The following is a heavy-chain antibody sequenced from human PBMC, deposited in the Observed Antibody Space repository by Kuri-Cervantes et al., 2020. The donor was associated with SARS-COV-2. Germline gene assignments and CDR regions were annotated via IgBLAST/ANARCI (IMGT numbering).Heavy chain of an antibody. J-gene: IGHJ3*01. V-gene: IGHV3-11*01. CDR2: ISSSGSTI. CDR1: GFTFSDYY. CDR3: AKPHEPGISGSLCPFDF. D-gene: IGHD3-3*01. Sequence: GESLKISCAASGFTFSDYYMSWIRQAPGKGLEWVSYISSSGSTIYYADPVKGRFTISRDNAKNSLYLQMNSLRPEDTALYYCAKPHEPGISGSLCPFDFWGQGTMVTVSS.